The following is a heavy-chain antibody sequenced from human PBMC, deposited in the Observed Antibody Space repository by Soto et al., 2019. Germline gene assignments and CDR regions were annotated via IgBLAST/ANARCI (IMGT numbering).Heavy chain of an antibody. CDR1: GYSFTSYW. CDR2: IYPGDSDS. D-gene: IGHD3-22*01. J-gene: IGHJ4*02. Sequence: LGESLKISCKSSGYSFTSYWIGWVRQMPGKGLEWMGIIYPGDSDSRYSPSFQGQVTISADKSISTAYLQWSSLKASDTAMYYCARQRDSSDYFDYWGQGTLVTVSS. CDR3: ARQRDSSDYFDY. V-gene: IGHV5-51*01.